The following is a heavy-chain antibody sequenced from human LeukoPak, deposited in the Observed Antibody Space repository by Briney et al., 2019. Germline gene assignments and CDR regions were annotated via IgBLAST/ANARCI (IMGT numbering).Heavy chain of an antibody. D-gene: IGHD3-9*01. CDR1: GFTFSSYA. J-gene: IGHJ4*02. CDR3: AKGGYFDWLPGFDY. V-gene: IGHV3-23*01. Sequence: GGSLRLSCAASGFTFSSYAMSWVRQAPGKGLEWVAAISGSGGSTYYADSVKGRFTISRDNSKNTLYLQMNSLRAEDTAVYYCAKGGYFDWLPGFDYWGQGTLVTVSS. CDR2: ISGSGGST.